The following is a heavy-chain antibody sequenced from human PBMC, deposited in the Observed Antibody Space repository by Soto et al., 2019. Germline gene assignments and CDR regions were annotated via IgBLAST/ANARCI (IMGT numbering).Heavy chain of an antibody. Sequence: ESGGGLVQPGGALRLSCAASGFTFSSSEMYWVRQAPGKGLEWISYIHPGGQTIFYAESVKGRFTISRENAKHSVYLQMNSLRAEDTAVYYCARRGSRWGRGTKGTVSS. CDR3: ARRGSR. J-gene: IGHJ3*01. CDR2: IHPGGQTI. V-gene: IGHV3-48*03. CDR1: GFTFSSSE. D-gene: IGHD2-15*01.